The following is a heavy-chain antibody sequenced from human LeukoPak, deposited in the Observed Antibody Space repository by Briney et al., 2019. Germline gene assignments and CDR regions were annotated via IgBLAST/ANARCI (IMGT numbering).Heavy chain of an antibody. CDR3: ARGPGAPGGFGV. CDR1: GDTVSSNSAA. D-gene: IGHD4-23*01. J-gene: IGHJ3*01. V-gene: IGHV6-1*01. CDR2: TYYRSKGYN. Sequence: SQTLSLTCAISGDTVSSNSAAWNWIRHSPSRGLECLGRTYYRSKGYNEYAVSVKSRGPINPDTAKDQFSLQLNSETPGATAVSYYARGPGAPGGFGVWGQGTVVTVSS.